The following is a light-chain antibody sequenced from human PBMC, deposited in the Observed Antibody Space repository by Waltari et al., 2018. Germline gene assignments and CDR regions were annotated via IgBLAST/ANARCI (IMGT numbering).Light chain of an antibody. CDR3: QQSYSIPVT. J-gene: IGKJ5*01. CDR2: AAS. Sequence: DIQMTQSPSSLSASVGDRVTITCRASRSISSYLNWYQQKPGKAPKVLIYAASSLQSGVPARFSGSGSVTDFTLTISSLQPEDFATYYCQQSYSIPVTFGQGTRLEIK. CDR1: RSISSY. V-gene: IGKV1-39*01.